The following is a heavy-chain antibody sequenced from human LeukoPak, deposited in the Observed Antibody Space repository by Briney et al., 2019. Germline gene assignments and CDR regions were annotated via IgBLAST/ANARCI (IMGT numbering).Heavy chain of an antibody. J-gene: IGHJ5*02. CDR3: ARDGLKLRYFDWVTSDP. D-gene: IGHD3-9*01. CDR2: IYHSGST. CDR1: GYSISSGYY. V-gene: IGHV4-38-2*02. Sequence: PSETLSLTCAVSGYSISSGYYWGWIRQPPGKGLEWIGSIYHSGSTYYNPSLKSRVTISVDTSKNQFSLNLSSVTAADTAVYYCARDGLKLRYFDWVTSDPWGQGTLVTVSS.